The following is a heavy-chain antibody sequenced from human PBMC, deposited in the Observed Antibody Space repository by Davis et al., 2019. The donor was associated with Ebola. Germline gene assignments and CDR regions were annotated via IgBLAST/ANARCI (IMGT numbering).Heavy chain of an antibody. J-gene: IGHJ2*01. CDR1: GFTFSSYG. CDR3: AKLRSHDYTDSSDDFYLDL. V-gene: IGHV3-30*18. CDR2: ISSDGNRQ. D-gene: IGHD3-16*01. Sequence: GESLKISCAASGFTFSSYGMHWVRQAPGKGLEWVALISSDGNRQYYADSVEGRFTISKDRSGNTLYLYMNDLTAEDTALYYCAKLRSHDYTDSSDDFYLDLWGRGTLVTVSS.